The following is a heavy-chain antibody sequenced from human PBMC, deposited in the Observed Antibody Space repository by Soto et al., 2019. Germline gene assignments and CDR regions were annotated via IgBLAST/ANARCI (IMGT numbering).Heavy chain of an antibody. CDR3: ARESAGSGKNSWFDR. V-gene: IGHV4-59*02. Sequence: SETLSLTCTVYGGSVTSHYWSWIRQPPGKGLEWIGFIHYSGGTKYNPSLESRVTISVDTSQNQLSLRLNSVTAADTAVYYCARESAGSGKNSWFDRWGLGTLVTVSS. J-gene: IGHJ5*02. D-gene: IGHD3-10*01. CDR1: GGSVTSHY. CDR2: IHYSGGT.